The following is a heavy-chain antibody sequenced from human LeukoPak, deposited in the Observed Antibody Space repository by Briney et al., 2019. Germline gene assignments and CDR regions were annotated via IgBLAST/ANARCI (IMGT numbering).Heavy chain of an antibody. CDR3: ARLLVYNSGGEAFDH. CDR1: GFIFSTYS. V-gene: IGHV3-7*01. CDR2: IKQDGSEK. Sequence: GGSLRLSCAASGFIFSTYSMNWVRQAPGKGLEWVANIKQDGSEKYYVDSVKGRFTISRDNAKNSLYLQMNSLRAEDTAVYYCARLLVYNSGGEAFDHWGQGTLVTVSS. D-gene: IGHD1-20*01. J-gene: IGHJ4*02.